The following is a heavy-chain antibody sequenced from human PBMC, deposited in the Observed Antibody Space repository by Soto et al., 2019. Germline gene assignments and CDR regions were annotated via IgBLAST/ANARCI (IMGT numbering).Heavy chain of an antibody. CDR3: TRVGASPHNHYGREV. V-gene: IGHV3-49*04. J-gene: IGHJ6*02. Sequence: GGSLRLSCTASGFTFGNYAMSWVRQAPGKGLEWVAFIRSKRFGGTTEYAESVKGRFTISRDDSKSIAYLQMNSMKTEDTALYYCTRVGASPHNHYGREVWCQGTTV. CDR1: GFTFGNYA. CDR2: IRSKRFGGTT. D-gene: IGHD1-1*01.